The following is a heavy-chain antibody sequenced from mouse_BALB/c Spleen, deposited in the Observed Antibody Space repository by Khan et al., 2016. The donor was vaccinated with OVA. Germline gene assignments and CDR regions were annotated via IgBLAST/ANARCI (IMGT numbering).Heavy chain of an antibody. Sequence: VQLQESGPGLVAPSQSLSITCTISGFSLTNYGIHWVRQPPGKDLEWLALMWSDGSTTYNSALKSRLTISKDKSKSQVFLKMNSLQTDDTAMYFCARQPYYHYNVMDYWGQGTSVTVSS. CDR3: ARQPYYHYNVMDY. D-gene: IGHD2-10*01. V-gene: IGHV2-6-1*01. CDR2: MWSDGST. J-gene: IGHJ4*01. CDR1: GFSLTNYG.